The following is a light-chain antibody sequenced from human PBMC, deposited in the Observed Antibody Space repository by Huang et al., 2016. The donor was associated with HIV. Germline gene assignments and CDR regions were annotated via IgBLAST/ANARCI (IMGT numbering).Light chain of an antibody. V-gene: IGKV3-15*01. CDR2: GAS. CDR3: EQYNNWPPGWT. Sequence: EIVMTQSPATLSVSPGERATLSCRASQSVSSNLAWYQHKPGQAPRLRIYGASTRATCIPARVGGRGSGTEFTLTITRLQSEDSAVYYCEQYNNWPPGWTFGQGTKVEIK. CDR1: QSVSSN. J-gene: IGKJ1*01.